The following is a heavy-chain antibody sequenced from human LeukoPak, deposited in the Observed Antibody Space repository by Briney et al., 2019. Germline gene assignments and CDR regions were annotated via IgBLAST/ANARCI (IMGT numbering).Heavy chain of an antibody. Sequence: GGSLRLSCAASGLTFSSYSMNWVRQAPGKGLEWVSSISSSSSYIYYADSVKGRFTISRDNAKNSLYLQMNSLRAEDTAVYYCARDTDCSSTSCYVNALDYWGQGTLVTVSS. CDR3: ARDTDCSSTSCYVNALDY. CDR1: GLTFSSYS. V-gene: IGHV3-21*06. D-gene: IGHD2-2*01. CDR2: ISSSSSYI. J-gene: IGHJ4*02.